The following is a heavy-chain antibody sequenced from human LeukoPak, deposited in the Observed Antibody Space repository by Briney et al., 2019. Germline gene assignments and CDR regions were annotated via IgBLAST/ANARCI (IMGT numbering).Heavy chain of an antibody. CDR1: GGSISSDYYY. Sequence: LSLTCAVSGGSISSDYYYWSWIRQAPGKGLEWVSYISSSGSTIYYADSVKGRFTISRDNAKNSLYLQMNSLRAEDTAVYYCARDTIGQQWLVPYWGQGTLVTVSS. CDR2: ISSSGSTI. CDR3: ARDTIGQQWLVPY. J-gene: IGHJ4*02. D-gene: IGHD6-19*01. V-gene: IGHV3-11*04.